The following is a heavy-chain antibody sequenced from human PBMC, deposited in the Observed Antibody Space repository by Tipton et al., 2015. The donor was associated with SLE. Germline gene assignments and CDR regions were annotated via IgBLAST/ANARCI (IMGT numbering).Heavy chain of an antibody. CDR1: GGSFSDYY. Sequence: TLSLTCAVYGGSFSDYYWTWIRQPPGKGLEWIGEIYHGGRTKYNSSLESRVTMSLDTSKNQCSLKLTSVTAADTATYYCTRRGRSLGEGFYSWAQGTLVTVSS. V-gene: IGHV4-34*01. CDR2: IYHGGRT. D-gene: IGHD3-10*01. J-gene: IGHJ4*02. CDR3: TRRGRSLGEGFYS.